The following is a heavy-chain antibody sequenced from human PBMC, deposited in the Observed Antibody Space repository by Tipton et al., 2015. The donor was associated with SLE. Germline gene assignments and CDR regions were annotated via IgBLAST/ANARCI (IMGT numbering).Heavy chain of an antibody. CDR2: ISTYNVNT. Sequence: QLVQSGAEVKKPGASVKVSCKASGYTFTSYGINWVRQAPGQGLEWMGWISTYNVNTNYAQKFQDRVTMTTDTSTSTAYMELRSLTSDDTAVYYCARMEGYCRGGDCYGYYWGQGILVSVSS. J-gene: IGHJ4*02. D-gene: IGHD2-15*01. CDR1: GYTFTSYG. CDR3: ARMEGYCRGGDCYGYY. V-gene: IGHV1-18*01.